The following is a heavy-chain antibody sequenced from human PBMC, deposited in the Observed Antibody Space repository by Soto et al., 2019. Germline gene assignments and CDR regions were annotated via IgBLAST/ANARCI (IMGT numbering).Heavy chain of an antibody. CDR2: ISYDGSNK. CDR1: GFTFSSYG. D-gene: IGHD4-17*01. V-gene: IGHV3-30*18. J-gene: IGHJ4*02. CDR3: AKDPRVGNDYGDYIQEYFDY. Sequence: GGSLRLSCAASGFTFSSYGMHWVRQAPGKGLEWVAVISYDGSNKYYADSVKGRFTISRDNSKNTLYLQMNSLRAEDTAVYYCAKDPRVGNDYGDYIQEYFDYWGQGTLVTVSS.